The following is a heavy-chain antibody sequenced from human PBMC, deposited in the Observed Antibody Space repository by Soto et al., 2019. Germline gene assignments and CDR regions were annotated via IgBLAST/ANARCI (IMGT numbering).Heavy chain of an antibody. Sequence: EVQLLESGGGLVQPGGSLRLSCAASGFTFSSYAMSWVRQAPGKGLEWVSAISGSGGSTYYADSVKGRFTISRDNSKNTLYLQMTSLRAEDTAVYYCVPTKRDGYFVYWGQGTLVTVSS. CDR1: GFTFSSYA. CDR2: ISGSGGST. J-gene: IGHJ4*02. D-gene: IGHD2-21*02. V-gene: IGHV3-23*01. CDR3: VPTKRDGYFVY.